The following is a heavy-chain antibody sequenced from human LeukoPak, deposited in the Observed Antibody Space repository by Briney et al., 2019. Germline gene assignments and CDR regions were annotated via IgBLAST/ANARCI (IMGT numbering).Heavy chain of an antibody. D-gene: IGHD4-17*01. CDR1: GFTFSSYG. V-gene: IGHV3-33*01. CDR3: ARDRNGNYGRWGFDY. Sequence: GRSLRLSCAASGFTFSSYGMHWVRQAPGKGLEWVAVIWYDGSNKYYADSVKGRFTISRDNSKNTLYLQMNSLRAEDTAVYYCARDRNGNYGRWGFDYWGQGTLVTVSS. CDR2: IWYDGSNK. J-gene: IGHJ4*02.